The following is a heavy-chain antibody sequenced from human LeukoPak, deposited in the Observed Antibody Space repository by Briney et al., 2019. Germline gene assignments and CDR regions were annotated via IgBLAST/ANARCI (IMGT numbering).Heavy chain of an antibody. V-gene: IGHV3-21*01. J-gene: IGHJ4*02. D-gene: IGHD3-22*01. CDR2: ISSSSSYI. Sequence: GGSLRLSCVASGFTFSSYAINWVRQAPGRGLEWVSSISSSSSYIYYADSVKGRFTISRDNAKNSLYLQMNSLRAEDTAVYYCARDEVGYYDYWGQGTLVTVSS. CDR3: ARDEVGYYDY. CDR1: GFTFSSYA.